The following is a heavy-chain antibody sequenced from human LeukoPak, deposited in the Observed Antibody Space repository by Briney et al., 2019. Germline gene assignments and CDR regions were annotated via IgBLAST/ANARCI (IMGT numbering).Heavy chain of an antibody. D-gene: IGHD4/OR15-4a*01. CDR2: IYYSGST. CDR3: ARVWRYHDAFDI. CDR1: GGSISSGDYY. J-gene: IGHJ3*02. V-gene: IGHV4-30-4*02. Sequence: SETLSLTCTVSGGSISSGDYYWSWIRQPPGKGLEWIGYIYYSGSTYYNPSLKSRVTISVDTSKNQFSLKLSSVTAADTAVYYCARVWRYHDAFDIWGQRTMVTVSS.